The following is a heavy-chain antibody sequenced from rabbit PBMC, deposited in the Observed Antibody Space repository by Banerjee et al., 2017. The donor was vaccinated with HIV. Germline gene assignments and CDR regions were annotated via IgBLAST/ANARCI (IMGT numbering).Heavy chain of an antibody. D-gene: IGHD6-1*01. CDR3: ARGDVGGTGYAFVFNL. V-gene: IGHV1S45*01. CDR1: GIDFSSYYY. CDR2: IYTGSGST. J-gene: IGHJ4*01. Sequence: QEQLKETGGGLVQPGGSLKLSCKASGIDFSSYYYMCWVRQAPGKGLEWIGCIYTGSGSTYYASWAKGRFTISKTSSTTVTLQMTSLTAADTATYFCARGDVGGTGYAFVFNLWGPGTLVTVS.